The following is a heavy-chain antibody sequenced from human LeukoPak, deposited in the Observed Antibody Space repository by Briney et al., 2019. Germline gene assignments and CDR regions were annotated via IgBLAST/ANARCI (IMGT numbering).Heavy chain of an antibody. CDR1: GFTFSTYA. CDR2: ISYDGSNA. J-gene: IGHJ4*02. D-gene: IGHD3-10*01. CDR3: ANENYYGSGSYADH. Sequence: GGSLRLSCAASGFTFSTYAMTWVRQAPGKGLEWVAIISYDGSNAYYADSVKGRFTISRDNSKNTLYLQMNSLRAEDTAVYYCANENYYGSGSYADHWGQGTLVTVSS. V-gene: IGHV3-30*18.